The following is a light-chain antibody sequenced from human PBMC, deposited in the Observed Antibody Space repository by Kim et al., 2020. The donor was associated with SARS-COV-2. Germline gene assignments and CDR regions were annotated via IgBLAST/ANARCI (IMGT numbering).Light chain of an antibody. CDR1: QSVSSSY. V-gene: IGKV3-20*01. J-gene: IGKJ2*01. CDR3: QQYGSSPLYT. Sequence: EIVLTQSPGTLSLSPGERATLSCKASQSVSSSYLAWYQQKPGQAPRLLIYGASSRATGIPDSFSGSGSGTDFTLTISRLEPEDFAVYYCQQYGSSPLYTFGQGTKLKI. CDR2: GAS.